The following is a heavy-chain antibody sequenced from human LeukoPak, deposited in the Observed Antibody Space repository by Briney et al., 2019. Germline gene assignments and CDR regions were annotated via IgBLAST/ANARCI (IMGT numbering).Heavy chain of an antibody. CDR1: RLPFSIAW. CDR2: IKSRADGGTT. CDR3: AKEDYCSGGSCYPDAFDI. D-gene: IGHD2-15*01. V-gene: IGHV3-15*01. Sequence: PGGSLRLSCAGSRLPFSIAWMTWVRQAPGKGLEWVGRIKSRADGGTTDYAAPVKGRFAISRDDSKSMVYLQMNSLRAEDTAVYYCAKEDYCSGGSCYPDAFDIWGQGTMVTVSS. J-gene: IGHJ3*02.